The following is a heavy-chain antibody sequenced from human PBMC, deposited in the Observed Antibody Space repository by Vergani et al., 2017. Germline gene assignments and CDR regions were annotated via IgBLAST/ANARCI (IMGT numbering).Heavy chain of an antibody. CDR3: GRVADFDGLGSRLLDL. V-gene: IGHV4-59*01. CDR1: GGSMSGYY. D-gene: IGHD3-10*01. CDR2: MYHSGST. J-gene: IGHJ5*02. Sequence: QVRLQESGPGLVKPSETLSLTCSVSGGSMSGYYWSWILQPPGKELEWIGYMYHSGSTNYNPSLVTRVTISGDTSKNQFSLKLNSVTAADTAVYYCGRVADFDGLGSRLLDLWGQGILVTVSS.